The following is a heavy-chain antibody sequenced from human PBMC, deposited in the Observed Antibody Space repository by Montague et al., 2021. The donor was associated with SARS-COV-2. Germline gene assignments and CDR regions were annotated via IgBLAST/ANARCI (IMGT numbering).Heavy chain of an antibody. Sequence: SETLSLTCAVYGGSFSSYYWNWIRQPPGKGLEWTGDINHSGSTNYNPSLKSRVTMSVDTSKNQFSLKLNSVTAADTAVYFCARGARQGYCFSLGSFDYWGQGTLVTVSS. D-gene: IGHD3-22*01. CDR1: GGSFSSYY. CDR3: ARGARQGYCFSLGSFDY. J-gene: IGHJ4*01. V-gene: IGHV4-34*01. CDR2: INHSGST.